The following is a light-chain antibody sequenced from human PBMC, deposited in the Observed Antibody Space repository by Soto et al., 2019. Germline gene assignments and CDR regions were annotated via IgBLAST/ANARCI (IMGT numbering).Light chain of an antibody. CDR3: QQYGSWDT. J-gene: IGKJ5*01. CDR2: DAS. CDR1: QSVSSSY. V-gene: IGKV3-20*01. Sequence: EIVLTQSPGTLSLSPGERATLSCRASQSVSSSYLAWYQQKPGQAPRLLIYDASSRATGIPDRFSGNGSGTDFTLTISRLEPEDFAVYYCQQYGSWDTFGQGTRLEIK.